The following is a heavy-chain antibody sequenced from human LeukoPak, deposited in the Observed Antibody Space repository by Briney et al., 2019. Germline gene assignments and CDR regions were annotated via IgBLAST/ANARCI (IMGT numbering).Heavy chain of an antibody. CDR2: IWYDGSKK. CDR1: GFTFSRYG. D-gene: IGHD3-22*01. V-gene: IGHV3-33*01. Sequence: GGSLRLSCAASGFTFSRYGMNWVRRAPGKGLEWVAGIWYDGSKKYYADSVKGRSTLSRDTSKNTLYLQMNILRAEDTAVYSCARDLKSICYYEINAGAYDIGGQGTMVTVSS. J-gene: IGHJ3*02. CDR3: ARDLKSICYYEINAGAYDI.